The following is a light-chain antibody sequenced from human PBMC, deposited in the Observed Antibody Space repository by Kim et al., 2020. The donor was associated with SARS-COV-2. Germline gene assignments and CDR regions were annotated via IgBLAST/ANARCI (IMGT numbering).Light chain of an antibody. V-gene: IGKV1-5*01. Sequence: ASVGDRVTITCRASQSVSGWLAWYQQKGGKAPKLLIYDVSTLESGVPSRFSGSGSGTEFTLTISSLQPDDFATYDCQQYDTYSPTFGQGTKVEIK. CDR1: QSVSGW. CDR3: QQYDTYSPT. CDR2: DVS. J-gene: IGKJ1*01.